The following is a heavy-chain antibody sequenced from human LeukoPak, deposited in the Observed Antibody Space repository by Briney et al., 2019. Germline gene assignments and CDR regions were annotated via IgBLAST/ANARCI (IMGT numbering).Heavy chain of an antibody. D-gene: IGHD4-11*01. V-gene: IGHV3-30*04. J-gene: IGHJ6*03. Sequence: GGSLRLSCAASGFTFSSYAMHWVRQAPGKGLEWVAVISYDGSNKYYADSVKGRFTISRDNSKNTLYLQMNSLRAEDTAVYYCARDRTVTTGGYYYYYMDVWGKGTTVTVSS. CDR1: GFTFSSYA. CDR3: ARDRTVTTGGYYYYYMDV. CDR2: ISYDGSNK.